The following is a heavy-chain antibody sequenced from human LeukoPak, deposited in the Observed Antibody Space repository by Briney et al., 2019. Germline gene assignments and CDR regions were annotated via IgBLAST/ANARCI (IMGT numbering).Heavy chain of an antibody. V-gene: IGHV3-74*01. D-gene: IGHD3-22*01. CDR1: GFTFSSYW. Sequence: PGGSLRLSCAASGFTFSSYWMHWVRQAPGKGLVWVSRINSDGSTTDYADSVKGRFTISRDNAENTLYLQMTSLRAEDTAVYFCARTLVANDNSGYRRFDYWGQGTLVTVSS. CDR2: INSDGSTT. J-gene: IGHJ4*02. CDR3: ARTLVANDNSGYRRFDY.